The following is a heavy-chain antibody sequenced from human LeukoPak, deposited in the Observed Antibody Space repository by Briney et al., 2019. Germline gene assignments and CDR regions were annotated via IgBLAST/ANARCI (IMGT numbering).Heavy chain of an antibody. CDR3: ARDIYDSSGYYGAFDI. CDR1: GFTFDDYA. CDR2: ISWNSGSI. J-gene: IGHJ3*02. V-gene: IGHV3-9*01. D-gene: IGHD3-22*01. Sequence: PGRSLRLSCAASGFTFDDYAMHWVRQAPGKGLEWVSGISWNSGSIGYADSVKGRFTISRDNARNTLYLQMNSLRAEDTAVYYCARDIYDSSGYYGAFDIWGQGTMVTVSS.